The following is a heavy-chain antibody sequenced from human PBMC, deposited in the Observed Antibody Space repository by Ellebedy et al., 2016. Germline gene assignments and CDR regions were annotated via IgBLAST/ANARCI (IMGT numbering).Heavy chain of an antibody. CDR3: AADLWFGAVYTGY. D-gene: IGHD3-10*01. Sequence: GSLRLXCTVSGGSISSSSYYWGWIRQPPGKGLEWIGSIYYSGSTYYNPSLKSRVTISVDTSKNQFSLKLSSVTAADTAVYYCAADLWFGAVYTGYWGQGTLVTVSS. CDR2: IYYSGST. V-gene: IGHV4-39*07. CDR1: GGSISSSSYY. J-gene: IGHJ4*02.